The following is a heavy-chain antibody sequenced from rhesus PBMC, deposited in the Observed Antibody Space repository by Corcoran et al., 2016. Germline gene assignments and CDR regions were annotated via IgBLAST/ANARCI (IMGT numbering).Heavy chain of an antibody. CDR2: INSGGGNT. V-gene: IGHV3S5*01. CDR3: AKALPTYYNFWTGPFDF. J-gene: IGHJ3*01. CDR1: GFTFSSYG. Sequence: EVQLVETGGGLVQPGGSLKLSCAASGFTFSSYGMSWVRQAPGKGLEWVSAINSGGGNTYYADSVKGRFTISRDNAKNTLSLQMNSLRAEDTAVYYCAKALPTYYNFWTGPFDFWGQGLRVTVSS. D-gene: IGHD3-3*01.